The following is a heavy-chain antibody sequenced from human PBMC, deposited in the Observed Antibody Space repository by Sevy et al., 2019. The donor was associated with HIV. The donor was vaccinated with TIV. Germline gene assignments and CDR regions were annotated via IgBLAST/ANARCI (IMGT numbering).Heavy chain of an antibody. CDR3: ARGAYASSAYYYEGYFDY. Sequence: SETLSLTCAVSGYSIRSDYYWGWIRQPPGKGLEWIGSIYHGGSTYYNTSLQSPVTISVDTSKNQFSLRLSSVTAADTAMYYCARGAYASSAYYYEGYFDYWGQGTLVTVSS. CDR1: GYSIRSDYY. D-gene: IGHD3-22*01. V-gene: IGHV4-38-2*01. J-gene: IGHJ4*02. CDR2: IYHGGST.